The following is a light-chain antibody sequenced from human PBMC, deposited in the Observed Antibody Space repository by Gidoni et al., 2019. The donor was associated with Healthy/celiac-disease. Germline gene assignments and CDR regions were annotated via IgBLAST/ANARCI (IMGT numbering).Light chain of an antibody. CDR2: EDN. CDR3: QSYDSSKWV. V-gene: IGLV6-57*02. J-gene: IGLJ3*02. CDR1: SGSIASNY. Sequence: NFMLTQPPSVSESPGKTVTISCTGSSGSIASNYVQWYQQRPGSAPTTVIYEDNQRPSGVPDRFSGSIDSSSNSASLTISGLKTEDEADYYCQSYDSSKWVFGGGTKLTVL.